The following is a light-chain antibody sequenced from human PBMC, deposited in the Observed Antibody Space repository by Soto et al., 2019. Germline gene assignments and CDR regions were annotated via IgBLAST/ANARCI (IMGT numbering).Light chain of an antibody. Sequence: DIQMTQSPSTLSASVGDRVTITCRASQNIDGWLAWYQQKPGKAPKFLIFDASNLESGVPSRFSGSGSGTEFTLTVSGLQPDDFAIYYCQQYANYPLTFGQGTRLEIK. CDR2: DAS. CDR1: QNIDGW. CDR3: QQYANYPLT. V-gene: IGKV1-5*01. J-gene: IGKJ5*01.